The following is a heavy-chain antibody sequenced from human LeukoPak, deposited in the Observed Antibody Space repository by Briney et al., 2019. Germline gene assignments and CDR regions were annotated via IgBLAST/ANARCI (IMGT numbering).Heavy chain of an antibody. V-gene: IGHV4-61*02. CDR1: GDSIGSGRYY. J-gene: IGHJ4*02. Sequence: SETLSLTCTVSGDSIGSGRYYWSWIRQPAGKGLEWIGRLYPTRGSFNYSPSLKSRLTISVDTSNNTFSLRLSSVTAADTALYFCARGSYYARLRPPDVWGRGTLVTVSS. CDR3: ARGSYYARLRPPDV. D-gene: IGHD3-10*01. CDR2: LYPTRGSF.